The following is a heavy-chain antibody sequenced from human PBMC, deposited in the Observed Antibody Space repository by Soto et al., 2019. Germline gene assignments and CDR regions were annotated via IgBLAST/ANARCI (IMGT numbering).Heavy chain of an antibody. Sequence: GGSLRLSCAASGFTFSSYAMSWVRQAPGKGLEWVSAISGSGGSTYYADSVKGRFTISRDNSKNTLYLQMNSLRAEDTAVYYCARGRDHIPARREDWFDTWGQGTLVTVSS. CDR1: GFTFSSYA. D-gene: IGHD6-6*01. CDR2: ISGSGGST. V-gene: IGHV3-23*01. CDR3: ARGRDHIPARREDWFDT. J-gene: IGHJ5*02.